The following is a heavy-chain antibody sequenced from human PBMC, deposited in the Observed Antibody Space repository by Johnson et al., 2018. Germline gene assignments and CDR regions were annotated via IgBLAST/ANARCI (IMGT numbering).Heavy chain of an antibody. Sequence: EVQLVESGGGVVQPGRSLRLSCAASGFTFSSYGMHWVRQAPGKGLEWVGHIKRKSDGGTTDYAAPVKGRFTILRDDSKNTFYLQMNSLNTEDTAMYYCTTDAAYYDIVYFELWGQGKMGTVSS. V-gene: IGHV3-15*07. J-gene: IGHJ3*01. CDR3: TTDAAYYDIVYFEL. CDR2: IKRKSDGGTT. D-gene: IGHD3-22*01. CDR1: GFTFSSYG.